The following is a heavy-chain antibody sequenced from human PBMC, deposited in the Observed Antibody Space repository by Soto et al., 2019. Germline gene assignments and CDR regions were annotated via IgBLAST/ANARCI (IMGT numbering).Heavy chain of an antibody. CDR1: GFTFSTYW. V-gene: IGHV3-74*01. Sequence: EVQLVESGGGLVQPGGSLRLSCAGPGFTFSTYWMHWVRQAPGTGLEWVSRIKGDGSSTSYAASLKGRFTISRDNAKNRVELQMNSLGAEDTAVDWCTRCIRNYYGVDVWGQGTTVTVSS. CDR3: TRCIRNYYGVDV. CDR2: IKGDGSST. J-gene: IGHJ6*02.